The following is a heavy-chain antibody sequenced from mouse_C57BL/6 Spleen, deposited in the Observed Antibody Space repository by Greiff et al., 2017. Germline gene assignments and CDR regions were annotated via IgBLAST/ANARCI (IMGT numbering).Heavy chain of an antibody. CDR1: GYAFSSSW. D-gene: IGHD2-4*01. CDR3: AREGGLPYFDY. V-gene: IGHV1-82*01. J-gene: IGHJ2*01. Sequence: QVQLQQSGPELVKPGASVKISCKASGYAFSSSWMNWVKQRPGKGLEWIGRIYPGDGDTNYNGKFKGKAIMTADKTSSTAYMQLSSLTSEDSAVYFCAREGGLPYFDYWGQGTTLTVSS. CDR2: IYPGDGDT.